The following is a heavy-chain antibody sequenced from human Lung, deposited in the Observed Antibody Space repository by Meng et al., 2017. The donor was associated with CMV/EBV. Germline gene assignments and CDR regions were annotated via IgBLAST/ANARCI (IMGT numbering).Heavy chain of an antibody. Sequence: EVQLVESGXXXXXPXGSXRLSCAASGYSVSGKYMSWVRQAPGKGLEWISIIFLDGKTYYVDSVRGRFVISRDNSKNIMDLQMNSLRVEDTAVYYCVADSITSPNLDSWGRGTLVTVSS. J-gene: IGHJ4*02. CDR1: GYSVSGKY. D-gene: IGHD2-21*01. CDR3: VADSITSPNLDS. V-gene: IGHV3-66*01. CDR2: IFLDGKT.